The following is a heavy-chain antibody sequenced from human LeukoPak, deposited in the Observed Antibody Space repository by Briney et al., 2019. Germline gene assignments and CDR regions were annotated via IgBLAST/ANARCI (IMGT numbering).Heavy chain of an antibody. CDR3: ARLPVVVVAATMGYYMDV. Sequence: SGGSLRHSCAASGFTFSDYYMSWIRQAPGKGLEWVSYISSSGSTIYYADSVKGRFTISRDNAKNSLYLQMNSLRAEDTAVYYCARLPVVVVAATMGYYMDVWGKGTTVTISS. J-gene: IGHJ6*03. CDR2: ISSSGSTI. CDR1: GFTFSDYY. V-gene: IGHV3-11*01. D-gene: IGHD2-15*01.